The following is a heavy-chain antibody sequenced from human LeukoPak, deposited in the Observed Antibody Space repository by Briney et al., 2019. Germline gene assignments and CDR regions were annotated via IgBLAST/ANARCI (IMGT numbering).Heavy chain of an antibody. J-gene: IGHJ4*02. Sequence: GESLKISXKGSGYTFTNYWIAWVRRMPGKGLEWMGMIYPGDSDSRYSPSFQGQVTFSADKSISTAYLQWSSLKASDSAMYYCVRESGYSSGWYPYWGQGTLVTVSS. D-gene: IGHD6-19*01. CDR3: VRESGYSSGWYPY. V-gene: IGHV5-51*01. CDR1: GYTFTNYW. CDR2: IYPGDSDS.